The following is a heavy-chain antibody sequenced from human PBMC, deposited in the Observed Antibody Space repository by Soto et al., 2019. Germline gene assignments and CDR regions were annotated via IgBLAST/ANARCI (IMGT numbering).Heavy chain of an antibody. J-gene: IGHJ4*02. CDR3: ATVRSGCGIDY. D-gene: IGHD6-19*01. CDR1: GGSISSGGYS. V-gene: IGHV4-30-2*01. Sequence: QLQLQESGSGLVKPSQTLSLTCAVSGGSISSGGYSWSWIRQPPGKGLEYIGYIYHSGSTYYNPALNSRVTMSVDRSTIQSDLTLSSVTVADTAVYYCATVRSGCGIDYWVQGTLVGVSS. CDR2: IYHSGST.